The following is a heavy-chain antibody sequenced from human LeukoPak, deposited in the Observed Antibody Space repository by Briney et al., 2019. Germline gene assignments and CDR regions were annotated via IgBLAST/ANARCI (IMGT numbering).Heavy chain of an antibody. CDR2: IIPIFGTA. D-gene: IGHD6-13*01. CDR3: ARTGKGKAAGFDY. Sequence: ASVKXSCKASGGTFSSYAISWVRQAPGQGLEWMGGIIPIFGTANYAQKFQGRVTITTDESTSTAYMELSSLRSEDTAVYYCARTGKGKAAGFDYWGQGTLVTVSS. CDR1: GGTFSSYA. V-gene: IGHV1-69*05. J-gene: IGHJ4*02.